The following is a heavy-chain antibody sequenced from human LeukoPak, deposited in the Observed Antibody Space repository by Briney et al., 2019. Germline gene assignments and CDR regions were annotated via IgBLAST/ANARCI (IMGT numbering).Heavy chain of an antibody. CDR3: TTTYYYDSSGYRYPFDY. Sequence: GGSLRLSCAASGFTFSNAWMGWVRQAPGKGLELVGRIKSKTDGGTTDYAAPVKGRFTISRDDSKNTLYLQMNSLKTEDTAVYYCTTTYYYDSSGYRYPFDYWGQGTLVTVSS. V-gene: IGHV3-15*01. J-gene: IGHJ4*02. CDR1: GFTFSNAW. CDR2: IKSKTDGGTT. D-gene: IGHD3-22*01.